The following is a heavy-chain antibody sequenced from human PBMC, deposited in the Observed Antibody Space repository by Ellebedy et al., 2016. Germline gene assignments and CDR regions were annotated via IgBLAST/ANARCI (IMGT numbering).Heavy chain of an antibody. Sequence: GESLKISXAASGFPFSSYSKKWVRQAPGKGLEWVSYISSSSSTILYADSVKGRFTISRDNAKNSLYLQMKSLRAEDTAVYYCATTKGEYWPYWGQGTLVTVSS. CDR2: ISSSSSTI. D-gene: IGHD2-8*02. J-gene: IGHJ4*02. CDR3: ATTKGEYWPY. V-gene: IGHV3-48*01. CDR1: GFPFSSYS.